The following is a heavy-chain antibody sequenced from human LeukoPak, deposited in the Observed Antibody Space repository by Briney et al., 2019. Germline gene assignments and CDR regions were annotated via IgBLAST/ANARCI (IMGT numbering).Heavy chain of an antibody. CDR2: ISWNSGSI. J-gene: IGHJ6*02. V-gene: IGHV3-9*01. Sequence: GGSLRLSCAASGFTFDDYAMHWVRQAPGNGLEWVSGISWNSGSIGYADSVKGRFTISRDNAKNSLYLQMNSLRGEDTALYYCAKATGPFYYYAMDVWGQGTTVTVSS. D-gene: IGHD1-14*01. CDR3: AKATGPFYYYAMDV. CDR1: GFTFDDYA.